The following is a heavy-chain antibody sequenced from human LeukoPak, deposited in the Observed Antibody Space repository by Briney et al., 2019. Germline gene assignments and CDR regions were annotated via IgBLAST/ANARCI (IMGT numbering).Heavy chain of an antibody. CDR1: GGSFSGYY. D-gene: IGHD4-17*01. CDR2: INHSGST. Sequence: SETLSLTCAVYGGSFSGYYWSWIRQPPGKGLEWIGEINHSGSTNYNPSLKSRVTISVDTSKNQFSLKLNSVTAADTAIYYCARDIYGDYYFDYWGQGTLVTVSS. V-gene: IGHV4-34*01. J-gene: IGHJ4*02. CDR3: ARDIYGDYYFDY.